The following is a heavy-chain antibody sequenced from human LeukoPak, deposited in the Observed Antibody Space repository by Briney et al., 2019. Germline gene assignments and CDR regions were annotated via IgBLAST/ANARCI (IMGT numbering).Heavy chain of an antibody. Sequence: ASVRVSCKASGYTFSDYYLHWVRQAPGQGFEWMGWINAGNGNTKYSQEFQGRVTITRDTSASTAYMELSSLRSKDMAVYYCASSYYDSSGYYYQFDYWGQGTLVTVSS. V-gene: IGHV1-3*03. CDR3: ASSYYDSSGYYYQFDY. D-gene: IGHD3-22*01. J-gene: IGHJ4*02. CDR2: INAGNGNT. CDR1: GYTFSDYY.